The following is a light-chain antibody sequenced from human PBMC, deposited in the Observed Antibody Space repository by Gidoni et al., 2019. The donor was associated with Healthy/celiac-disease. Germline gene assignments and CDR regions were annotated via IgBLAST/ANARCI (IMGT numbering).Light chain of an antibody. CDR1: QRVLYSSNNKNY. CDR3: EQYYSTPPVT. J-gene: IGKJ4*01. CDR2: WAS. Sequence: DIVMTQSPDSLAVSLGERATINCTSSQRVLYSSNNKNYLTWYQQQPGQPPKLLIYWASTRESGVPDRFSGSGSGTDFTLTISSLQAEDVAVYDCEQYYSTPPVTFGGGTKVEIK. V-gene: IGKV4-1*01.